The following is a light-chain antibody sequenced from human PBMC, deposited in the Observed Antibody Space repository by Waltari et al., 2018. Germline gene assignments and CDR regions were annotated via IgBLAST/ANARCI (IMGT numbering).Light chain of an antibody. CDR1: QSVRSN. J-gene: IGKJ1*01. Sequence: ETVMTQSPATLSVSPGERATLSCRASQSVRSNLAWYQQKPGQAPRLLIYGASTRATGIPARFSGSGSGTEFTLTISSLQSEDFAVYYCQQYNNWPRTFGQGTKVEIK. CDR3: QQYNNWPRT. V-gene: IGKV3-15*01. CDR2: GAS.